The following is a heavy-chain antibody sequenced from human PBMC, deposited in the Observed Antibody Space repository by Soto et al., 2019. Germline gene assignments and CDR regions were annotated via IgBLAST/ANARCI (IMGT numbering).Heavy chain of an antibody. J-gene: IGHJ4*02. CDR3: ARGGAAVTTLSGY. CDR2: INPSGGST. Sequence: ASVKVSCKASGSTFTSYYMHWVRQAPGQGLEWMGIINPSGGSTSYAQKFPGGVTMTRDTSTSTVYMELSSLRSEDTAVYYCARGGAAVTTLSGYWGQGTLVTVSS. CDR1: GSTFTSYY. V-gene: IGHV1-46*03. D-gene: IGHD4-17*01.